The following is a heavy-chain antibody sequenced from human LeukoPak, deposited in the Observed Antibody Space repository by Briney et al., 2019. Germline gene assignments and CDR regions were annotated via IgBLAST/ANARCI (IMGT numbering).Heavy chain of an antibody. Sequence: PSETLSLTCTVSGGSISSGGYYWSWIRQHPGKGLEWIGYIYYSGSTYYNPSLKSRVTISADTSKNQFSLKLSSVTAADTAVYYCARARKYSSGYYLYYYYGMDVWGQGTTVTVPS. CDR1: GGSISSGGYY. J-gene: IGHJ6*02. D-gene: IGHD3-22*01. CDR2: IYYSGST. V-gene: IGHV4-31*03. CDR3: ARARKYSSGYYLYYYYGMDV.